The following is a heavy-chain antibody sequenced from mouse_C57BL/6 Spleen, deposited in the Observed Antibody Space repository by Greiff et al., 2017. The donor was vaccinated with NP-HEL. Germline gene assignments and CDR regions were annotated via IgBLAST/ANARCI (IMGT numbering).Heavy chain of an antibody. Sequence: QVQLQQPGAELLKPGASVKMSCKASGYTFTSYWITWVKQRPGQGLEWIGDIYPGSGSTNYNEKFKSKATLTVDTSSSTAYMQLSSLTSEDSAVYYCARSIGPYYYAMDYWGQGTSVTVSS. V-gene: IGHV1-55*01. CDR1: GYTFTSYW. J-gene: IGHJ4*01. CDR3: ARSIGPYYYAMDY. CDR2: IYPGSGST.